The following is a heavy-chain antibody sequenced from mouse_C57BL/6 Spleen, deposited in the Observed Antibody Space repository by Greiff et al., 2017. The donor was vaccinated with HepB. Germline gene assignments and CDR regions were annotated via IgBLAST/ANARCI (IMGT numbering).Heavy chain of an antibody. D-gene: IGHD2-2*01. CDR1: GFTFTDYY. CDR2: IRNKANGYTT. Sequence: DVQLVESGGGLVQPGGSLSLSCAASGFTFTDYYMSWVRQPPGKALEWLGFIRNKANGYTTEYSASVKGRFTISRDNSQSILYLQMNALRAEDSATYYCARSLRDGYDFYYIDYWGQGTTLTVSS. CDR3: ARSLRDGYDFYYIDY. V-gene: IGHV7-3*01. J-gene: IGHJ2*01.